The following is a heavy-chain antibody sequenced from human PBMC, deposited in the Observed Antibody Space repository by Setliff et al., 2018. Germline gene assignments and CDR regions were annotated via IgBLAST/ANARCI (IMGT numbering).Heavy chain of an antibody. D-gene: IGHD1-1*01. Sequence: PSETLSLTCTVSGASLSSGTYYWGWIRQPPGKGLEWIGRIYYRGDTYSNASLASRLTISVDTAKNQFSLKLTSVTAADTAVYYCARTGTYRYFDYWGQGTRVTVSS. CDR1: GASLSSGTYY. CDR2: IYYRGDT. V-gene: IGHV4-39*01. CDR3: ARTGTYRYFDY. J-gene: IGHJ4*02.